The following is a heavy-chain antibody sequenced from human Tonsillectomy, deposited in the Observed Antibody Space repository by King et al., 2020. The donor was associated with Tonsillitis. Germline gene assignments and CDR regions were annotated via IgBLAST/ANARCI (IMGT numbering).Heavy chain of an antibody. Sequence: QLVESGGGVVQPGRSLRLSCAASGFTFSSSVMHWVRQAPGKGLEWVAVISYDGSNKYYAESVKGRFTISRYNSKNTLYLQMSGLRVEDTAVYYCAPQGVGATRFDFWGQGTLVTVSS. CDR2: ISYDGSNK. CDR3: APQGVGATRFDF. CDR1: GFTFSSSV. D-gene: IGHD1-26*01. J-gene: IGHJ4*02. V-gene: IGHV3-30*03.